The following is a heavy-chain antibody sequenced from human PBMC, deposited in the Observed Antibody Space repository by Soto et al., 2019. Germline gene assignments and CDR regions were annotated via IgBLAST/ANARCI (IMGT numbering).Heavy chain of an antibody. CDR2: ISGGGGTT. V-gene: IGHV3-23*01. J-gene: IGHJ6*02. Sequence: EVQLLESGGGLVQPGGSLRLSCAASGFTFSTFAMTWVRQAPWKGLEWVSAISGGGGTTYYADSVKGRFTVSRDNSKNRIYLQRNSLGAEATAVYYCAKAGGGPFLTGSSRPYYYSVWTSGAQGPRSPSP. D-gene: IGHD3-9*01. CDR1: GFTFSTFA. CDR3: AKAGGGPFLTGSSRPYYYSVWTS.